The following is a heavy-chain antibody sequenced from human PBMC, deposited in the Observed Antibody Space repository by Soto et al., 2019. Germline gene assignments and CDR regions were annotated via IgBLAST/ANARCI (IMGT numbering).Heavy chain of an antibody. D-gene: IGHD5-12*01. CDR3: VKEGRDLNSRGSFDL. V-gene: IGHV3-23*01. Sequence: EVQLLEAGGGLVQPGGSLRLSCVASEVTFASYDMDWVRQAPGKGLEWVSLITSGGGGANYADSVKGRFTISRDNSKNPLYLKMNSLRAEDTAIYHCVKEGRDLNSRGSFDLWGRGTMVTVSS. CDR1: EVTFASYD. J-gene: IGHJ3*01. CDR2: ITSGGGGA.